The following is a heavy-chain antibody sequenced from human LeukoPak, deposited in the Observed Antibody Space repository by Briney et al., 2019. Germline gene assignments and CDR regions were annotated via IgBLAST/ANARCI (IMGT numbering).Heavy chain of an antibody. V-gene: IGHV1-69*05. CDR1: GGTFSSYA. CDR2: IVPIFGTT. D-gene: IGHD6-13*01. CDR3: ARDRGERGSSWSLPAHGFDI. J-gene: IGHJ3*02. Sequence: SVKVSCKASGGTFSSYAINWVRQAPGQGHEWMGRIVPIFGTTNYAQKFQGRVTITTDESTSTAYMELSSLRSEDTAVYYCARDRGERGSSWSLPAHGFDIWGQGTMVTVSS.